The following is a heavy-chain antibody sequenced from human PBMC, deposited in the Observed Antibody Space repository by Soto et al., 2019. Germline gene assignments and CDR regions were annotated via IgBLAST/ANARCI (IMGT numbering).Heavy chain of an antibody. CDR1: GGTFSSYA. D-gene: IGHD3-22*01. Sequence: QVQLVQSGAEVKKPGSSVKVSCKASGGTFSSYAIIWVRQAPGQGLEWMGGIIPIFGTANYAQKFQGRVTITADKSTSTAYMELSSLRSEDTAVYYCARAFYDSSGYYTSYTSLDYWGQGTLVTVSS. J-gene: IGHJ4*02. V-gene: IGHV1-69*06. CDR3: ARAFYDSSGYYTSYTSLDY. CDR2: IIPIFGTA.